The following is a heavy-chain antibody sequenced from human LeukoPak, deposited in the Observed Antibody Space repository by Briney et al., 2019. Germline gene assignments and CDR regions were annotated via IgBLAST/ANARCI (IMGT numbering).Heavy chain of an antibody. D-gene: IGHD1-20*01. CDR2: IIPTFGTA. J-gene: IGHJ5*02. CDR1: GGTFSSYA. Sequence: GSSVKVPCKASGGTFSSYAISWVRQAPGQGLEWMGGIIPTFGTANYAQKFQGRVTITTDESTSTAYMELSSLRSEDTAVYYCARRSSYNWNLDPWGQGTLVTVSS. CDR3: ARRSSYNWNLDP. V-gene: IGHV1-69*05.